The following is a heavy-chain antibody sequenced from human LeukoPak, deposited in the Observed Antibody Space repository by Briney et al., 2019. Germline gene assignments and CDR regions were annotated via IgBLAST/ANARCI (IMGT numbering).Heavy chain of an antibody. CDR1: GYTFTSYY. D-gene: IGHD2-2*01. V-gene: IGHV1-46*01. CDR2: INPSGDST. Sequence: ATVKVSCKASGYTFTSYYMHWVRQAPGQGLEWMGIINPSGDSTSYEQRFQGRLTMTRDTSTNTVYMELSSLRSEDTAVYYCARHPSPQLHHFDYWGQGTLVTVSS. CDR3: ARHPSPQLHHFDY. J-gene: IGHJ4*02.